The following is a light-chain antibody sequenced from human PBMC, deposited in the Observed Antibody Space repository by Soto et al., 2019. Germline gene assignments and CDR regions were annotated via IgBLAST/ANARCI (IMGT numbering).Light chain of an antibody. V-gene: IGLV2-14*01. CDR3: SSYTSCSTRGVV. Sequence: QSALTQPASVSGSPGQSITISCTGTSSDVGGYNYVSWYQQHPGKAPKLMIYEVSNRPSGVSNRLSGSKSGNTASLTISGLQAEDEADYYCSSYTSCSTRGVVFGGGTKLTVL. CDR1: SSDVGGYNY. CDR2: EVS. J-gene: IGLJ2*01.